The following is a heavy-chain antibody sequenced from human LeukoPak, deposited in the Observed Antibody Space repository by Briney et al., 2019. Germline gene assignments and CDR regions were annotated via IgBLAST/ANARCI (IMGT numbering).Heavy chain of an antibody. Sequence: SVKVSCKASGGTFSSYTISWVRQAPGQGLEWMGSIIPILGIANYAQKSQVRVTITADKSKSTAYMELSSLRSEDTAVYYCARHPRWNDGWFDPWGQGTLVTVSS. CDR3: ARHPRWNDGWFDP. V-gene: IGHV1-69*02. J-gene: IGHJ5*02. CDR1: GGTFSSYT. CDR2: IIPILGIA. D-gene: IGHD1-1*01.